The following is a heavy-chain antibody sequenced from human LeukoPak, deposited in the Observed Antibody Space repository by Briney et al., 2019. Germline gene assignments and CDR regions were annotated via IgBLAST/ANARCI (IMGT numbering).Heavy chain of an antibody. Sequence: SETLSLTCAVSGGSIGSYYWSWIRQPPGKGLEWIGYIHDSGSTKYNPSLKSRVTMSVDTSRNHLSLKLTSVTAADTAVYYCARFPEYRDWFDPWGQGTLVTVSS. CDR1: GGSIGSYY. CDR2: IHDSGST. J-gene: IGHJ5*02. CDR3: ARFPEYRDWFDP. D-gene: IGHD6-6*01. V-gene: IGHV4-59*01.